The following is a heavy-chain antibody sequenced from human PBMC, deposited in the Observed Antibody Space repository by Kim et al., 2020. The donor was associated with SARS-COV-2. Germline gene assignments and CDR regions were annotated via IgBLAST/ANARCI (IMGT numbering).Heavy chain of an antibody. D-gene: IGHD5-18*01. CDR1: GYTFTKYA. J-gene: IGHJ4*02. CDR2: INTNTGNP. V-gene: IGHV7-4-1*01. Sequence: ASVKVSCKASGYTFTKYAMNWVRQAPGQGPEWMGYINTNTGNPAYVQAFTGRFVFSFDTSVTTAYLQIDSLKAEDTAVYYCVREEWLHWGQGTLVTVSS. CDR3: VREEWLH.